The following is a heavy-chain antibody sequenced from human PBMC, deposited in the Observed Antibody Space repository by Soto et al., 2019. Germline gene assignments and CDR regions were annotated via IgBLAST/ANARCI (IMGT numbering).Heavy chain of an antibody. Sequence: EMQLLESGGGLGQPGGSLRLSCVASGLSFSNYAMTWVRQAPGKGLEWVAGISGSGGTTFYAGSVKGRLAISRDNSKNTLYLQMNSLRAEDTALYYCALRYCSRTTCPPLNSYLYIDVWGKGTTVTVSS. V-gene: IGHV3-23*01. CDR3: ALRYCSRTTCPPLNSYLYIDV. CDR2: ISGSGGTT. J-gene: IGHJ6*03. D-gene: IGHD2-2*01. CDR1: GLSFSNYA.